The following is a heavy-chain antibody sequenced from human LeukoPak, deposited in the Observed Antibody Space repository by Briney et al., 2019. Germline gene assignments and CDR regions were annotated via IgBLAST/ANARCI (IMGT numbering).Heavy chain of an antibody. V-gene: IGHV3-21*01. CDR2: ITSSSHYT. CDR1: GFTFNIYS. CDR3: ARAENSGSGGLDP. D-gene: IGHD2-15*01. J-gene: IGHJ5*02. Sequence: GGSLRLSCAASGFTFNIYSMNWVRQAPGKGLEWVSRITSSSHYTYYADSVKGRFTISRDNAKNSLYLDMSSLRADDTAVYYCARAENSGSGGLDPWGQGTLVTVSS.